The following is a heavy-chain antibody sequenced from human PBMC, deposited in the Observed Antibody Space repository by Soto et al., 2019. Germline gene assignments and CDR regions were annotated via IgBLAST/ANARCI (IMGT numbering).Heavy chain of an antibody. Sequence: PSETLSLTCAVYGGSFSGYYWSWIRQPPGKGLEWIGEINHSGSTNYNPSLKSRVTISVDTSKNQFSLKLSSVTAADTAVYYCARDLKSVVATSGGLDYWGQGTLVTVSS. J-gene: IGHJ4*02. CDR1: GGSFSGYY. CDR3: ARDLKSVVATSGGLDY. CDR2: INHSGST. V-gene: IGHV4-34*01. D-gene: IGHD2-15*01.